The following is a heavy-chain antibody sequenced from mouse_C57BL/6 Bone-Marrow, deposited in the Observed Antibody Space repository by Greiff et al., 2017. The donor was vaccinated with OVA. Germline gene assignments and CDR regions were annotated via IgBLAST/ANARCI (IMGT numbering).Heavy chain of an antibody. CDR1: GYTFTSYC. J-gene: IGHJ4*01. D-gene: IGHD6-5*01. Sequence: QVQLQQSGAELAKPGASVKLSCKASGYTFTSYCMHWVKQRPGQGLEWIGYINPSSGYTKYNQKFKDKATLTADKSSSTAYMQLSSLTYEDSAVYYCARRDMRKDYAMDYWGQGTSVTVSS. CDR2: INPSSGYT. CDR3: ARRDMRKDYAMDY. V-gene: IGHV1-7*01.